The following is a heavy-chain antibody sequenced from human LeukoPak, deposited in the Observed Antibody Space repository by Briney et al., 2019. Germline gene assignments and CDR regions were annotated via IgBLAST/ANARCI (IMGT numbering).Heavy chain of an antibody. Sequence: ASVKVSCKASGYTFTSYDINWVRQATGQGLEWMGWMNPNSGNTGYAQKFQGRVTMTRDTSTSTVYMELSSLRSEDTAVYYCATTVRQQLVPWSEAYYYMDVWGKGTTVTISS. CDR2: MNPNSGNT. V-gene: IGHV1-8*02. D-gene: IGHD6-13*01. CDR3: ATTVRQQLVPWSEAYYYMDV. J-gene: IGHJ6*03. CDR1: GYTFTSYD.